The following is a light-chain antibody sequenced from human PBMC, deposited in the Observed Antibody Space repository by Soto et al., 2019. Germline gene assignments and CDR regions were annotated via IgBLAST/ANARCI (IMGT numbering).Light chain of an antibody. Sequence: ESVFTQSPTTLSLTPGERATLSCRASQTVRNNYLAWYQQKPGQAPRLLIYDASSRATGIPDRFSGGGSGTDFTLTISRLEPEDFAVYYCQQYGSSGTFGQGAKVDI. CDR2: DAS. CDR1: QTVRNNY. V-gene: IGKV3-20*01. CDR3: QQYGSSGT. J-gene: IGKJ1*01.